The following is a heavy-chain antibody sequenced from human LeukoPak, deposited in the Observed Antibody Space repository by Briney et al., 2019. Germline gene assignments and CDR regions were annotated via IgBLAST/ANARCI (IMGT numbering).Heavy chain of an antibody. D-gene: IGHD6-19*01. CDR3: ARMRGSSGWGYYYYYMDV. CDR1: GFTFSSYG. J-gene: IGHJ6*03. CDR2: MSGSGGST. Sequence: PGGSLRLSCAASGFTFSSYGMSWVRQAPGKGLEWVSGMSGSGGSTYYADSVKGRFTISRDNSKNTLYLQMNSLRAEDTAVYYCARMRGSSGWGYYYYYMDVWGKGTTVTISS. V-gene: IGHV3-23*01.